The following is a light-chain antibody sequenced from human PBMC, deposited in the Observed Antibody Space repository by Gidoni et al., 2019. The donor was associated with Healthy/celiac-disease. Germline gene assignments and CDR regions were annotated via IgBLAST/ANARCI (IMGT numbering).Light chain of an antibody. CDR3: QQYNSYWT. Sequence: DIQMTQSPSTLSASVGDRVTITCRASQSISSWLAWYQQKPGKAPKLLIYDASSLESGVPSRFSGSGSGTEFTLNISSLQPDDFATYYCQQYNSYWTFGQXTKVEIK. CDR1: QSISSW. CDR2: DAS. J-gene: IGKJ1*01. V-gene: IGKV1-5*01.